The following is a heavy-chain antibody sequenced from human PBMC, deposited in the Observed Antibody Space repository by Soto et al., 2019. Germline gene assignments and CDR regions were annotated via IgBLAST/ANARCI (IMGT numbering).Heavy chain of an antibody. D-gene: IGHD3-22*01. Sequence: GESLKISCKGSGYRFTTYWIAWVRQMPGKGLEWMGVIYPDDSDARYSPPFEGLVTFSADKSISTAYLQWSSLKASDNAIYYCARLHSSSSSEWFDDWGQGTLGTVS. V-gene: IGHV5-51*01. J-gene: IGHJ4*02. CDR3: ARLHSSSSSEWFDD. CDR2: IYPDDSDA. CDR1: GYRFTTYW.